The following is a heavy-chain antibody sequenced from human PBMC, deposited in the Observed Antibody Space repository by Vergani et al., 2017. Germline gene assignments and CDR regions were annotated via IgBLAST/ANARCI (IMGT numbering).Heavy chain of an antibody. Sequence: LQLQESGPGLVKPSENRSLTCTVSGGSISSSSYYWGWIRQPPGKGLEWIGSIYYSGSTYYNPSLKSRVTISVDTSKTQFSLKLSSVTAADTAVYYCAREGTAMVPFDYWGQGTLVTVSS. J-gene: IGHJ4*02. CDR1: GGSISSSSYY. CDR3: AREGTAMVPFDY. V-gene: IGHV4-39*07. D-gene: IGHD5-18*01. CDR2: IYYSGST.